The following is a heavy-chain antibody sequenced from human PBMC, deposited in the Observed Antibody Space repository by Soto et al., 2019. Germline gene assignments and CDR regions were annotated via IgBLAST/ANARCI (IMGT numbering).Heavy chain of an antibody. CDR2: INGDGTGT. Sequence: EVQLVESGEGLVQPGGSRRLSCAAFGSTFSNYWMHWVRQAPGKGLVWVSRINGDGTGTNYADSVKGQFTISRDNAKNTLYLQMNSLRAEDTAVYYCGRGASGSYRLDYWGQGTLVTVSS. CDR1: GSTFSNYW. CDR3: GRGASGSYRLDY. V-gene: IGHV3-74*01. J-gene: IGHJ4*02. D-gene: IGHD3-10*01.